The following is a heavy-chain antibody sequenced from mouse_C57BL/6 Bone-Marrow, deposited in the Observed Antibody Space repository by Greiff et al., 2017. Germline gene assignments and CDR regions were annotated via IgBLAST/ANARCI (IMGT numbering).Heavy chain of an antibody. CDR1: GFTFSNYW. CDR2: IRLKSDNYAT. V-gene: IGHV6-3*01. Sequence: EVKLMESGGGLVQPGGSMKLSCVASGFTFSNYWMNWVRQSPEKGLEWVAQIRLKSDNYATHYAESVKGRFTISRDDSKSSVYLQMNNLRAEDTGIYYCTRYYGSSCYWYFDVGGTGTTVTVSS. D-gene: IGHD1-1*01. CDR3: TRYYGSSCYWYFDV. J-gene: IGHJ1*03.